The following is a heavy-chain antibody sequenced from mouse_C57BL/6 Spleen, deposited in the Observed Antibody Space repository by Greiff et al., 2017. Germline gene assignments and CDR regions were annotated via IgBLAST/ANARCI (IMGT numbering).Heavy chain of an antibody. Sequence: EVMLVESEGGLVQPGSSMKLSCTASGFTFSDYYMAWVRQVPEKGLEWVANINYDGSSTYYLDSLKSRFIISRDNAKNILYLQMSSLKSEDTATYYCARSGDYDEGYAMDYWGQGTSVTVSS. CDR1: GFTFSDYY. D-gene: IGHD2-4*01. J-gene: IGHJ4*01. CDR3: ARSGDYDEGYAMDY. V-gene: IGHV5-16*01. CDR2: INYDGSST.